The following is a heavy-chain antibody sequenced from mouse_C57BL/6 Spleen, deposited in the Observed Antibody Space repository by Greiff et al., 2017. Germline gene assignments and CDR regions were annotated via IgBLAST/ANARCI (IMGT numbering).Heavy chain of an antibody. CDR1: GYTFTSYW. J-gene: IGHJ4*01. D-gene: IGHD4-1*01. Sequence: QVQLQQPGAELVMPGASVKLSCKASGYTFTSYWMHWVKQRPGQGLEWIGEIDPSDSYTNYNQKFKGKSTLTVDKSSSTAYMQLSSLTSEDSAVYYCARKDILGTAMDYWGQGTSVTVSS. CDR3: ARKDILGTAMDY. CDR2: IDPSDSYT. V-gene: IGHV1-69*01.